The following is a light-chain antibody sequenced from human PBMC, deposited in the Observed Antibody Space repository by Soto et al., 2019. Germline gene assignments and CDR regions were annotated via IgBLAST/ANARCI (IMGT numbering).Light chain of an antibody. CDR1: QSVSSS. Sequence: EIVMPQSPATLSVSPGERATLSCRASQSVSSSLAWYQQTPGQAPRLLIYGTSSRATGIPDRFSGSGSGTDFTLTISRLEPEDFAVFYCQQYGSSITFGQGTRLEI. CDR2: GTS. V-gene: IGKV3-20*01. CDR3: QQYGSSIT. J-gene: IGKJ5*01.